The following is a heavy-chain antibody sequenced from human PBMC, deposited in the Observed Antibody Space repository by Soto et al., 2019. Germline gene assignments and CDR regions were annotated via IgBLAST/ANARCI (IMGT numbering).Heavy chain of an antibody. V-gene: IGHV1-8*01. Sequence: ASVKVSCTASGYTFGNNDISWVRQATGQGLEWMGWMNPNSGNTGYAQKFQGRVSMTRNTSITTAYLELSSLRSDDTAIYYCARMATSGTLNWFDPWGQGTLVTVSS. CDR2: MNPNSGNT. CDR3: ARMATSGTLNWFDP. CDR1: GYTFGNND. J-gene: IGHJ5*02.